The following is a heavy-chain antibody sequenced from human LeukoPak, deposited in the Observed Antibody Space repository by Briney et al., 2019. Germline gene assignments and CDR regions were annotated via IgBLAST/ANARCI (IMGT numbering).Heavy chain of an antibody. Sequence: PGGSLRLSCAASGFTFSSYGMHWVRQAPGKGLEWVAVISYDGSNKYYADSVKGRFTISRDNSKNTLYLQMNSLRAEDTAIYYCSAADGGAFDIWGQGTMVTVSS. D-gene: IGHD3-16*01. CDR1: GFTFSSYG. CDR3: SAADGGAFDI. J-gene: IGHJ3*02. CDR2: ISYDGSNK. V-gene: IGHV3-30*03.